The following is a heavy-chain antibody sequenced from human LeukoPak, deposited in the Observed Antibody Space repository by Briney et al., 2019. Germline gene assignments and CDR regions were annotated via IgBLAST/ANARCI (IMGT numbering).Heavy chain of an antibody. D-gene: IGHD3-9*01. J-gene: IGHJ3*02. Sequence: ASVKVSCKASGYTFTGYYMHWVRQAPGQGLEWMGWINPNSGGTNYAQKFQGRVTMTRDTSISTAYMELSRLRSDDTAVYYCARAFDILTGYDAFDIWGQGTMVTVSS. CDR3: ARAFDILTGYDAFDI. CDR1: GYTFTGYY. CDR2: INPNSGGT. V-gene: IGHV1-2*02.